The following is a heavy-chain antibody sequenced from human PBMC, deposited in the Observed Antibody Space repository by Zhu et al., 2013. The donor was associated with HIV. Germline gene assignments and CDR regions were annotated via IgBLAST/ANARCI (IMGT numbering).Heavy chain of an antibody. J-gene: IGHJ5*02. CDR2: IIPIFGTP. CDR1: GGTFNSYA. D-gene: IGHD2-2*01. CDR3: ARAAYASSWRLSAFDP. V-gene: IGHV1-69*01. Sequence: QVQLVQSGAEVKKPESSVKVSCKASGGTFNSYAINWVRQAPGQGLEWMGAIIPIFGTPNLAQKFQGRVAITADESTSTVYMELSSLKSDDTAVYCCARAAYASSWRLSAFDPWGQGTPVTVSS.